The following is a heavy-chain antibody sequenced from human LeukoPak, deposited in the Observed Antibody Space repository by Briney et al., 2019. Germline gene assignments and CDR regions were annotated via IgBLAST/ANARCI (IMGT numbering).Heavy chain of an antibody. CDR3: ARDWEAVATFDY. J-gene: IGHJ4*02. D-gene: IGHD6-19*01. CDR1: GFTFSSYG. V-gene: IGHV3-33*01. Sequence: GGSLRLSCRASGFTFSSYGMHWVRQAAGKGLEWVAVIWYDGSNKYYADSVKGRFTISRDNSKNTLYLQINTLRVEDTAVYYCARDWEAVATFDYWGQGTLVTVSS. CDR2: IWYDGSNK.